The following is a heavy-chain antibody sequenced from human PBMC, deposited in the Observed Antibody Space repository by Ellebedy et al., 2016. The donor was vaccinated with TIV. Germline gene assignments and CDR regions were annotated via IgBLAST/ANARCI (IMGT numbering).Heavy chain of an antibody. V-gene: IGHV3-11*01. CDR3: ARDYSVVPAATGMDV. D-gene: IGHD2-2*01. CDR1: GFTFSDYY. Sequence: GESLKISCAASGFTFSDYYMSWIRQAPGKGLEWVSYISSSGSTIYYADSVKGRFTISRDNAKNSLYLQMNSLRAEDTAVYYCARDYSVVPAATGMDVWGQGTTVTVSS. J-gene: IGHJ6*02. CDR2: ISSSGSTI.